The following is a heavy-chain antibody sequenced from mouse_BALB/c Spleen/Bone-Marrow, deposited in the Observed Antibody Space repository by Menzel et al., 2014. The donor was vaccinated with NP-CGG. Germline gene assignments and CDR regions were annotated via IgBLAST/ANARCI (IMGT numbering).Heavy chain of an antibody. V-gene: IGHV1-84*02. CDR1: GYTFNDYY. CDR2: IYPGSGTT. CDR3: ARDYGYVDAMNY. Sequence: QVQLQQSGPELVKPGASVKISCKASGYTFNDYYINWVKPKPGQGLEWIGWIYPGSGTTKYNENFKGKATLTVDTSSSTAYIQLSSLTSEDTAVYFCARDYGYVDAMNYWGQGTSVTVSS. D-gene: IGHD1-2*01. J-gene: IGHJ4*01.